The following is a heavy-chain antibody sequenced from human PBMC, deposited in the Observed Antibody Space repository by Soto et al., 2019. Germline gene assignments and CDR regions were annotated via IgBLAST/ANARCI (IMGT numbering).Heavy chain of an antibody. V-gene: IGHV4-30-2*01. CDR1: GGSISSGGYS. Sequence: QLQLQESGSGLVKPSQTLSLTCAVSGGSISSGGYSWSWIRQPPGKGLVWIGYIYHSGSTYYNPSLKGRFTISVDRPKNHSSLKLSSGTAAATAVYYWARVPPPGGRGTLVTVSS. J-gene: IGHJ5*02. CDR3: ARVPPP. CDR2: IYHSGST.